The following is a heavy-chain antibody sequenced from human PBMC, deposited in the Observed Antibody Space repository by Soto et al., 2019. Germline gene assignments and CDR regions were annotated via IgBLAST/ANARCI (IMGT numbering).Heavy chain of an antibody. Sequence: EVQLVESGGGLVRPGGSLRLSCAASGLAFRSFLMSWVRQAPGGGLEWVANINQDGRDTYYSESVRDRFTISRDNAANSLFLQMNSLGAEDTAVYYCATYHDDEWESYRHRYWGQGTLVTVSS. V-gene: IGHV3-7*01. D-gene: IGHD3-16*02. CDR1: GLAFRSFL. CDR3: ATYHDDEWESYRHRY. CDR2: INQDGRDT. J-gene: IGHJ4*02.